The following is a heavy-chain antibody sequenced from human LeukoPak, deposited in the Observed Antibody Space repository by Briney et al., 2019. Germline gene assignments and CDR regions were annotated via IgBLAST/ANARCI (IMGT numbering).Heavy chain of an antibody. CDR1: GYSFTSYW. J-gene: IGHJ4*02. CDR3: ARFFGYCSGGSCSSIDY. D-gene: IGHD2-15*01. Sequence: GESLKISCKGSGYSFTSYWIGWVRQMPGKGLEWVGIIYPGDSDTRYSPSFQGQVTISADKSISTAYLQWSSLKASDTAMYYCARFFGYCSGGSCSSIDYWGQGTLVTVSS. CDR2: IYPGDSDT. V-gene: IGHV5-51*01.